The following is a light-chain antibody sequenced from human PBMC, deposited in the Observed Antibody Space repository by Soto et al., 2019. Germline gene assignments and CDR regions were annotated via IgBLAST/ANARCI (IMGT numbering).Light chain of an antibody. V-gene: IGKV3-20*01. CDR1: QTVSSSY. J-gene: IGKJ2*01. CDR2: RAS. Sequence: EIVLTQSPGTLSVSPGERVNLSCRASQTVSSSYLVWYQQKPGQAPRLLISRASKRATGIPDRFSGSGSGTDFTLTISRLEPEDFAVYYCQQYNNWPYTFGQGTKLEIK. CDR3: QQYNNWPYT.